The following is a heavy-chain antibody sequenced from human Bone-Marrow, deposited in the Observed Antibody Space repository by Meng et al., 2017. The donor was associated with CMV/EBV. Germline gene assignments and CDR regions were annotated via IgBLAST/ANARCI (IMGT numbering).Heavy chain of an antibody. D-gene: IGHD2-2*01. CDR3: ALNGDEEEEVVPVVAY. Sequence: GESLKISCAASGFTVSSNEMSWVRQAPGKGLEWVAFIRYDGSNKYYADSVKGRFTISRDNSKNTLYLQMNSLRAEDTAVYYCALNGDEEEEVVPVVAYWGQGTLVTVSS. V-gene: IGHV3-30*02. CDR2: IRYDGSNK. J-gene: IGHJ4*02. CDR1: GFTVSSNE.